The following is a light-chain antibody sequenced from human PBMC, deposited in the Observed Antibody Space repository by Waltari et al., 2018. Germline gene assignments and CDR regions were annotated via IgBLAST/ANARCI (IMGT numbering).Light chain of an antibody. Sequence: VMTQSPATLSLSPGERVTLSCGASESVDSHYIAWYQQRPGLAPRLLSYDASTRAPGIPGRFSGSGSDTDYILTISRLEPEDVAVYYCQFYGSSPLTFGGGTKVEIK. CDR3: QFYGSSPLT. CDR2: DAS. J-gene: IGKJ4*01. V-gene: IGKV3D-20*01. CDR1: ESVDSHY.